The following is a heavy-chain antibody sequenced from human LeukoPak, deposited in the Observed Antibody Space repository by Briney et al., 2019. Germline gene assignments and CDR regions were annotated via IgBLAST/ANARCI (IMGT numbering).Heavy chain of an antibody. Sequence: ASVKVSCKASGYTFTSYGISWVRQAPGQGLEWMGWISAYNGNTNYAQKLQGRVTMTTDTSTSTAYMELRSLRSDDTAVYYCARDGGTYYSDSSGYWYFDLWGRGTLVTVSS. D-gene: IGHD3-22*01. J-gene: IGHJ2*01. CDR1: GYTFTSYG. V-gene: IGHV1-18*01. CDR2: ISAYNGNT. CDR3: ARDGGTYYSDSSGYWYFDL.